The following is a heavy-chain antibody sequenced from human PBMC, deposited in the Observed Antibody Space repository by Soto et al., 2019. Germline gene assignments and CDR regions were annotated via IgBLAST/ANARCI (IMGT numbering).Heavy chain of an antibody. Sequence: SVKVSCKASGFTFTSSAVQWVRQARGQRLEWIGWIVVGSGNTNYAQKFQERVTITRDMSTSTAYMELSSLRSEDTAVYYCAAGVYSSSWFYPEPFDYWGQGTLVTVSS. D-gene: IGHD6-13*01. V-gene: IGHV1-58*01. CDR3: AAGVYSSSWFYPEPFDY. CDR1: GFTFTSSA. CDR2: IVVGSGNT. J-gene: IGHJ4*02.